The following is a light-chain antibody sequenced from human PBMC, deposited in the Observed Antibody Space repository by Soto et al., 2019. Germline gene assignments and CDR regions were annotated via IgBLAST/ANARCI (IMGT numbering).Light chain of an antibody. Sequence: QSALTQPPSVSGSPGQSITISCNGGRSDVGGHNVVSWFQQHPGKAPKFIIYGDSNRPSGISNRFSGSKSGTTASLTISGLQAEDEADYYCRSYATTFNWVFGGGTKLTVL. V-gene: IGLV2-14*01. CDR3: RSYATTFNWV. J-gene: IGLJ3*02. CDR1: RSDVGGHNV. CDR2: GDS.